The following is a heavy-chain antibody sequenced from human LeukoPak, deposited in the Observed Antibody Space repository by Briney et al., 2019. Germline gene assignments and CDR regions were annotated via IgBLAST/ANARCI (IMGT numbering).Heavy chain of an antibody. CDR3: ARADPNLPATATALDY. V-gene: IGHV3-21*04. Sequence: NPGGSLRLSCAASGFTFSSYWMSWVRQAPGKGLEWVSFISSSRSYIYYADSVKGRFTISRDNAKNSLYLQMNSLRAEDTAVYYCARADPNLPATATALDYWGQGTLVTVSS. CDR2: ISSSRSYI. J-gene: IGHJ4*02. D-gene: IGHD2-2*01. CDR1: GFTFSSYW.